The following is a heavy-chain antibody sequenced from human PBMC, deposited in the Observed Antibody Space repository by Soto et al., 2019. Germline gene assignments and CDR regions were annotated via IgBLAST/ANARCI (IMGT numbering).Heavy chain of an antibody. CDR3: AREFWSGPFDY. D-gene: IGHD3-3*01. CDR2: IWSDGSNK. V-gene: IGHV3-33*01. CDR1: GFXXXXXX. J-gene: IGHJ4*02. Sequence: GGSLRLSCAASGFXXXXXXXXXXXQAPGKGLEWVAVIWSDGSNKYYADSVKSRFTISRDNSKNTLYLQMNSLRAEDTAVYYCAREFWSGPFDYWGRGTLVTVSS.